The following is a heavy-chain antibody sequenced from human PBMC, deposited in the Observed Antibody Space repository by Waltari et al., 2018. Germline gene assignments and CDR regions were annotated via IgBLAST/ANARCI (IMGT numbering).Heavy chain of an antibody. CDR1: GYTFTSYY. Sequence: QVQQSGAEVKKPGASVSISCKSSGYTFTSYYMHCVRQAPGQGLEWMGYINPSGGATSYAQKFQGRLTMTRDTSTSTVYMELSSLRSEDTAVYYCARLTGTHQDAFDIWGQGTMVTVSS. V-gene: IGHV1-46*01. D-gene: IGHD1-20*01. CDR2: INPSGGAT. J-gene: IGHJ3*02. CDR3: ARLTGTHQDAFDI.